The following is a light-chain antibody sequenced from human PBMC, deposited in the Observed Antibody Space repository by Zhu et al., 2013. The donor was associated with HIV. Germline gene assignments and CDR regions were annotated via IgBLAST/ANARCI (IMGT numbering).Light chain of an antibody. CDR3: QQSYSTPLT. V-gene: IGKV1-39*01. Sequence: DIQMTQSPSSLSASVGDRVTITCRASQNINTYLNWYQHKPGKAPKFLIYSASSLQSGVPSRFSGSGSGTDFTLTINSLQPEDFASYYCQQSYSTPLTFGGGTKVEIK. J-gene: IGKJ4*01. CDR2: SAS. CDR1: QNINTY.